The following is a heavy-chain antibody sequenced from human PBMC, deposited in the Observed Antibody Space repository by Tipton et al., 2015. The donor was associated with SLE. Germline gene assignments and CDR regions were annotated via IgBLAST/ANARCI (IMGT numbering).Heavy chain of an antibody. V-gene: IGHV4-39*07. Sequence: GLVKPSETLSLTCTVSGGSISSSSYYWGWIRQPPGKGLEWIGSIYYSGSTYYNPSLKSRVTISVDTSKNQFSLKLSSVTAADTAVYYCARCDTGFDYWGQGTLVTVSS. CDR1: GGSISSSSYY. D-gene: IGHD2-21*02. CDR2: IYYSGST. CDR3: ARCDTGFDY. J-gene: IGHJ4*02.